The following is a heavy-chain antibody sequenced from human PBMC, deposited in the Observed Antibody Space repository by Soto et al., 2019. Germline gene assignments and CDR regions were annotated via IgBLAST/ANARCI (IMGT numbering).Heavy chain of an antibody. Sequence: EVQLLESGGGLVQPGGSLRLSCVASGFTFSSLDMGWVRQAPGKGLEWVSCISNGGERTYYADSVKGRFTISRDNSKNTLFLQLNSLRAEDTAVYYCAKDSRRSSGWWYFDYWGQGTVVTVPS. CDR2: ISNGGERT. CDR3: AKDSRRSSGWWYFDY. D-gene: IGHD6-19*01. V-gene: IGHV3-23*01. J-gene: IGHJ4*02. CDR1: GFTFSSLD.